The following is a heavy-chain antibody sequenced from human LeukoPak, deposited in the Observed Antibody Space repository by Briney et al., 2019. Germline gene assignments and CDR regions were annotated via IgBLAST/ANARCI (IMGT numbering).Heavy chain of an antibody. V-gene: IGHV3-30*02. CDR1: GFTFSSHG. D-gene: IGHD3-3*01. CDR3: AKARYDFWSGEFDY. CDR2: IRYDGSNK. J-gene: IGHJ4*02. Sequence: PGGSLRLSCAASGFTFSSHGMHWVRQAPGKGLEWVAFIRYDGSNKYYADSVKGRFTISRDNSKNTLYLQMNSLRAEDTAVYYCAKARYDFWSGEFDYWGQGTLVTVSS.